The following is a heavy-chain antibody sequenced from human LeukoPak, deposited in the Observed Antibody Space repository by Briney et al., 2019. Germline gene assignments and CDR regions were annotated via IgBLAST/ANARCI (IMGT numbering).Heavy chain of an antibody. D-gene: IGHD3-10*01. Sequence: TSQTLSLTCTVSGGSISSGGYYWSWIRQHPGKGLEWIGYIYYSGSTYYNPSLKSRVTISVDTSKNQFSLRLSSVTAADTAVYYCARTYYYGSGNLTEPFDYWGQGTLVTVSS. CDR2: IYYSGST. V-gene: IGHV4-31*03. CDR3: ARTYYYGSGNLTEPFDY. J-gene: IGHJ4*02. CDR1: GGSISSGGYY.